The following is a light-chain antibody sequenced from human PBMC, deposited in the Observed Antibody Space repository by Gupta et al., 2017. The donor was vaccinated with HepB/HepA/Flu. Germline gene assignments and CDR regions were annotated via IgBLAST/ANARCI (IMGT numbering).Light chain of an antibody. CDR3: SSYTSSRWV. CDR2: NVS. Sequence: SVLTQPASVSGSPGQSITISCTGTGSDLCNNNYLSWYQQLPGKAPKVIIYNVSNRPSGVSNRFSGSKSDNTASLTISGLQADDEADYYCSSYTSSRWVFGGGTKLTAL. V-gene: IGLV2-14*01. CDR1: GSDLCNNNY. J-gene: IGLJ3*02.